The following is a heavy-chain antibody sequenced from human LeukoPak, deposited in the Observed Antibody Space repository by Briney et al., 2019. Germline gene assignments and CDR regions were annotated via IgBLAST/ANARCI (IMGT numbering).Heavy chain of an antibody. CDR3: ATHRGYSYGTAEDFDY. J-gene: IGHJ4*02. Sequence: GGSLRLSCAASGFTFSHYWMSWVRQAPGKGLQWVANIKQDGSEKYYVDSVKGRFTISRDNAKNSLYLQMNSLRAEDTALYYCATHRGYSYGTAEDFDYWGQGTLVTVSS. V-gene: IGHV3-7*03. D-gene: IGHD5-18*01. CDR1: GFTFSHYW. CDR2: IKQDGSEK.